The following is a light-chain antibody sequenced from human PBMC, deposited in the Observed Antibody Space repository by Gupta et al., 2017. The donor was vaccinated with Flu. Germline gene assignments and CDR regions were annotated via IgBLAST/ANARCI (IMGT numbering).Light chain of an antibody. CDR3: QQDSSSPECT. V-gene: IGKV1-27*01. J-gene: IGKJ1*01. CDR1: QGIRNY. Sequence: DIQMTQPPSSLSASVADRVTITCRASQGIRNYLAWYKQKPGKVPKLLIYAASTWQAGIPCRFSGSGSGKYLTLTISRRQPEDVAAYYVQQDSSSPECTFGRGTKVEIK. CDR2: AAS.